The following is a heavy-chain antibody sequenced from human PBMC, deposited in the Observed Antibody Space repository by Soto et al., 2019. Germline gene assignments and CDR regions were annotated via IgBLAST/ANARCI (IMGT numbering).Heavy chain of an antibody. D-gene: IGHD3-22*01. CDR3: AKGRESSGSYRPFDY. CDR2: ISAGAVAT. Sequence: GSMRLSCAASGFTFSSYAMSWVRQAPGKGLESVSAISAGAVATNYADSVKGSFTISRDNSKNTLYLQMNSLIAEDTAVYYCAKGRESSGSYRPFDYWGQGALVTVSS. CDR1: GFTFSSYA. J-gene: IGHJ4*02. V-gene: IGHV3-23*01.